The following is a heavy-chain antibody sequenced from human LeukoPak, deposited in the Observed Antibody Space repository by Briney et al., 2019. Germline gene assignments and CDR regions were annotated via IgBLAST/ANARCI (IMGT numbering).Heavy chain of an antibody. CDR3: ARQSSGWSMYYYYYMDV. Sequence: SETLSLTCTVSGGSISSSSYYWGWIRQPPGKGLEWIGSIYYSGSTYQNPSLKSRVTISVDTSKNQFSLKLSSVTAADTAVYYCARQSSGWSMYYYYYMDVWGKGTTVTISS. CDR1: GGSISSSSYY. CDR2: IYYSGST. D-gene: IGHD6-19*01. V-gene: IGHV4-39*01. J-gene: IGHJ6*03.